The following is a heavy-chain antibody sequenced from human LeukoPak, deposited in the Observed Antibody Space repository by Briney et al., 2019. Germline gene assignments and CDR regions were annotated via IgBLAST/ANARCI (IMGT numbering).Heavy chain of an antibody. CDR1: GFTVSNFY. CDR2: IYSGGTT. V-gene: IGHV3-53*01. D-gene: IGHD6-13*01. J-gene: IGHJ3*02. Sequence: PGGSLRLSCAASGFTVSNFYMSWVRQAPGKGLVWVSVIYSGGTTYYTDSVKGRFTVSRDNSKNTLYLQMNSLSAEDTAVYYCATSLYSSGWSLNSGAFDIWGQGTMVTVSS. CDR3: ATSLYSSGWSLNSGAFDI.